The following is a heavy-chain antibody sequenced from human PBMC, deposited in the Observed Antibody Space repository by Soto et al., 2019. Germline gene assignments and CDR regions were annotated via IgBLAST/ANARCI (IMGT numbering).Heavy chain of an antibody. CDR1: GYSFTSYW. V-gene: IGHV5-51*01. CDR2: IYPGDSDT. CDR3: ARRRSYCSSTSCYDKGHHYHGMDG. Sequence: GESLKISCKGSGYSFTSYWIGWVRQMPGKGLEWMGIIYPGDSDTRYSPSFQGQVTISADKSISTAYLQWSSLKASDTAIYYCARRRSYCSSTSCYDKGHHYHGMDGWGQGTTVTFSS. J-gene: IGHJ6*02. D-gene: IGHD2-2*01.